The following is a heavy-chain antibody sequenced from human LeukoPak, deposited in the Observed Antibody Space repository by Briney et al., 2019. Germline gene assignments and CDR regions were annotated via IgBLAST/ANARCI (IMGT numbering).Heavy chain of an antibody. CDR2: ISGSSGST. V-gene: IGHV3-23*01. Sequence: PGGSLRLSCAASGFTFNSYAMTWVRQAPGKGLEWVSVISGSSGSTYYADSVRGRFTISRDNSKNTLYLQMNSLRAEDTAVYYCARDGGYSYGYPLDYWGQGTLVTVSS. D-gene: IGHD5-18*01. J-gene: IGHJ4*02. CDR1: GFTFNSYA. CDR3: ARDGGYSYGYPLDY.